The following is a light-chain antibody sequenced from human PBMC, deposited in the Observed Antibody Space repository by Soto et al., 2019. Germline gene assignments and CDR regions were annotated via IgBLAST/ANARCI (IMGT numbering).Light chain of an antibody. CDR1: QGISSY. J-gene: IGKJ4*01. CDR3: QQLNSYPFT. Sequence: DIQLTQSPSFLSASVGDRVTITCRASQGISSYLAWYQQKPGKAPKLLIYAASTLQSGVPSRFSGSGSGTEFTLTISSQQPEDFATYYCQQLNSYPFTIGGGTKVEIK. CDR2: AAS. V-gene: IGKV1-9*01.